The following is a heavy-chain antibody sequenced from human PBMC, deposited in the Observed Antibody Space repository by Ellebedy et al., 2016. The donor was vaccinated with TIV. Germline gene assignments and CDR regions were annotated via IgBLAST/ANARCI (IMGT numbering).Heavy chain of an antibody. J-gene: IGHJ2*01. CDR1: GGSFSGYY. D-gene: IGHD4-17*01. Sequence: SETLSLTCAVYGGSFSGYYWSWIRQPPGKGLEWIGYIYYSGSTNYNPSLKSRVTISVDTSKNQFSLKLSSVTAADTAVYYCARGPYYGRYFDLWGRGTLVTVSS. V-gene: IGHV4-59*01. CDR2: IYYSGST. CDR3: ARGPYYGRYFDL.